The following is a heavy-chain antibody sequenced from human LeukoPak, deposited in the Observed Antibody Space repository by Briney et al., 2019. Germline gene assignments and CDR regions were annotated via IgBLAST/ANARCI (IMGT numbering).Heavy chain of an antibody. D-gene: IGHD5-12*01. CDR3: ARVHIVATHDY. Sequence: PGGSLRLSCAASGFTFSSYEMSWVRQAPGKGLEWVSYISSSGSTIYYADSVKGRFTISRDNAKNSLYLQMNSLRAEDTAVYYCARVHIVATHDYWGQGTLVTVSS. CDR2: ISSSGSTI. CDR1: GFTFSSYE. J-gene: IGHJ4*02. V-gene: IGHV3-48*03.